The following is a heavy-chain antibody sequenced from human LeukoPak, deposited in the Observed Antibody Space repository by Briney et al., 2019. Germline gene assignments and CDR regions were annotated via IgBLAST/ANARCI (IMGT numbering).Heavy chain of an antibody. J-gene: IGHJ4*02. CDR2: IKHDGSEK. CDR3: AREYSGSYHFDY. CDR1: GFIFTNYF. D-gene: IGHD1-26*01. Sequence: GGSLRLSCAASGFIFTNYFMSWVRQAPGKGLEWVASIKHDGSEKYYVDSVRGRFTISRDNTMNSLYLQMSSLRAEDTAVYYCAREYSGSYHFDYWGQGTLVTVSS. V-gene: IGHV3-7*03.